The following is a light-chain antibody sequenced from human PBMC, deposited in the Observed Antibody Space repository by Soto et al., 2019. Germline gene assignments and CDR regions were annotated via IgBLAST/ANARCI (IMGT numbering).Light chain of an antibody. CDR1: SSNIGSNT. V-gene: IGLV1-44*01. Sequence: QSVLTQPPSASGTPGQRVTISCSGSSSNIGSNTVNWYQQLPGTAPKLLIYRTNERPSGVPDRFSGSKSGSSASLAISGLQSEDEDDYYCAAWDDSLYGLVFGGGTKVTVL. CDR3: AAWDDSLYGLV. J-gene: IGLJ3*02. CDR2: RTN.